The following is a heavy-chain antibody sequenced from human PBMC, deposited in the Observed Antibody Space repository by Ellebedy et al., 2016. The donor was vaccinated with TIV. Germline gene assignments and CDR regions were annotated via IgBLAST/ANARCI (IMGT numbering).Heavy chain of an antibody. CDR2: IWYDGSNK. J-gene: IGHJ4*02. CDR1: GFTFSSYG. CDR3: ARSLRSYDYVWGSYLLWAPDY. V-gene: IGHV3-33*01. D-gene: IGHD3-16*02. Sequence: PGGSLRLSCAASGFTFSSYGMHWVRQAPGKGLEWVAVIWYDGSNKYYADSVKGRFTIPRDNSKNTLYLQMNSQRAEDTAVYYWARSLRSYDYVWGSYLLWAPDYWGQGTLVTVSS.